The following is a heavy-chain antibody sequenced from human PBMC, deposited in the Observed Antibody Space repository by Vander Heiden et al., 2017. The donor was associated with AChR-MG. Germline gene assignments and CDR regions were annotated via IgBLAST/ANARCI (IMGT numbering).Heavy chain of an antibody. Sequence: QVQLVESGGGLVKPGGSLRLSCAASGFTFSDYYINWIRQAPGKGLEWVSYISSSGYTILYADSVKGRFTISRDNAKSSLYLQMNSLRAEDTAVYYCVRMNTHWRDCDYWGQGTLVTVSS. CDR3: VRMNTHWRDCDY. CDR2: ISSSGYTI. CDR1: GFTFSDYY. D-gene: IGHD1-1*01. J-gene: IGHJ4*02. V-gene: IGHV3-11*01.